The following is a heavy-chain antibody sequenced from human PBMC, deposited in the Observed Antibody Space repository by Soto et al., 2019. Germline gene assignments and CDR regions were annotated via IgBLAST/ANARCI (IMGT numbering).Heavy chain of an antibody. J-gene: IGHJ4*02. CDR1: GGSFSGYY. CDR3: ARGGGYDDFDY. V-gene: IGHV4-34*01. CDR2: INHSGST. D-gene: IGHD5-12*01. Sequence: QVQLQQWGAGLLKPSETLSLTCAVYGGSFSGYYWSWIRQPPGKGLEWIGEINHSGSTNYNPSLKSRVTISVDTSKNQFSLELSSVTAADTAVYYCARGGGYDDFDYWGQGTLVTVSS.